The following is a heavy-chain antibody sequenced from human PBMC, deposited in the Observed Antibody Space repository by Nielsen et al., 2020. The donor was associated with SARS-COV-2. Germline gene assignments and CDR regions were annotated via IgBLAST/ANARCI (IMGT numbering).Heavy chain of an antibody. CDR2: IYYSGST. V-gene: IGHV4-59*08. J-gene: IGHJ6*02. CDR3: ARRGWLQSSWGMDV. CDR1: GGSISSYY. Sequence: SETLSLTCTVSGGSISSYYWSWIRQPPGKGLEWIGYIYYSGSTNYNPSLKSRVTISVDTSKNQFSLKLSSVTAADTAVYYCARRGWLQSSWGMDVWGQGTTVTVSS. D-gene: IGHD5-24*01.